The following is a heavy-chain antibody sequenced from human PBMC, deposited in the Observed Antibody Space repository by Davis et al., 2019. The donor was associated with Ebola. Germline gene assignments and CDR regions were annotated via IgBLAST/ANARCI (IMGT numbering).Heavy chain of an antibody. Sequence: ASVKVSCKASGYTFTSYGISWVRQAPGQGLEWMGWISAYNGNKNYAQKLQGRVTMTTDTSTSTAYMELRSLRSDDTAVYYCARDIVVVTALYYYGMDVWGQGTTVTVSS. CDR3: ARDIVVVTALYYYGMDV. V-gene: IGHV1-18*01. D-gene: IGHD2-21*02. CDR1: GYTFTSYG. CDR2: ISAYNGNK. J-gene: IGHJ6*02.